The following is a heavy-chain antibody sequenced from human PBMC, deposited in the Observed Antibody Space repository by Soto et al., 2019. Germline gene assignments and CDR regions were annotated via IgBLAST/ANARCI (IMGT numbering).Heavy chain of an antibody. V-gene: IGHV3-64*01. CDR3: SRQWLDSYYFDY. CDR2: ISSNGGST. CDR1: GFTFTSYA. Sequence: EVQLVESGGGLVQPGGSLRLSCAAPGFTFTSYAMHWVRQAPGKGLEYVSAISSNGGSTYYANSVKGRFTISRDNSKNTLYLQMGRRSAEDMAVYYCSRQWLDSYYFDYWGQGTLVTVSS. D-gene: IGHD6-19*01. J-gene: IGHJ4*02.